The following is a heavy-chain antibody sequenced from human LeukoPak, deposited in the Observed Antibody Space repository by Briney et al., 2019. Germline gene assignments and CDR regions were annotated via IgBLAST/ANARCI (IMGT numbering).Heavy chain of an antibody. J-gene: IGHJ4*02. CDR3: ARDRTTVTAFDY. Sequence: KPGGSLRLSCAASGFTFSSYSMNWVRQAPGKGLEWVSSISSSSSYIYYADSVEGRFTISRDNAKNSLYLQMNSLRAEDTAVYYCARDRTTVTAFDYWGQGTLVTVSS. CDR2: ISSSSSYI. CDR1: GFTFSSYS. D-gene: IGHD4-17*01. V-gene: IGHV3-21*01.